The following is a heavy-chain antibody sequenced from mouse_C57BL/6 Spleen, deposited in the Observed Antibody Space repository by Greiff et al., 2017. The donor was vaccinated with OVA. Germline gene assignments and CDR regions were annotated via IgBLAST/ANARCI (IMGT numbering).Heavy chain of an antibody. J-gene: IGHJ3*01. CDR1: GYTFTSYW. Sequence: VQLQQPGAELVRPGSSVKLSCKASGYTFTSYWMDWVKQRPGQGLEWIGNIYPSDSETHYNQKFKDKATLTVDKSSSTAYMQLSSLTSEDSAVYYCARRSDGYYGGFAYWGQGTLVTVSA. CDR2: IYPSDSET. D-gene: IGHD2-3*01. CDR3: ARRSDGYYGGFAY. V-gene: IGHV1-61*01.